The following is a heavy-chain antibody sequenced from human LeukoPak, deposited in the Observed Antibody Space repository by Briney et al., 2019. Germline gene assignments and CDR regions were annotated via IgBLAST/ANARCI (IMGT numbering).Heavy chain of an antibody. J-gene: IGHJ4*02. D-gene: IGHD6-6*01. CDR1: GGSFSGYY. CDR2: INHSGST. V-gene: IGHV4-34*01. CDR3: ATIAARRRRPYYFDY. Sequence: SSETLSLTCAVYGGSFSGYYWSWTRQPPGKGLEWIGEINHSGSTNYNPSLKSRVTISVDTSKNQFSLKLSSVTAADTAVYYCATIAARRRRPYYFDYWGQGTLVTVSS.